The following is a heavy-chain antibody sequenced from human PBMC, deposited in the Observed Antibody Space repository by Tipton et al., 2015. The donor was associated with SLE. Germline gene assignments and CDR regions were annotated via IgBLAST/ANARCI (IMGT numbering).Heavy chain of an antibody. CDR3: ARDLPYGEATDY. CDR1: GGTISTSSYY. J-gene: IGHJ4*02. D-gene: IGHD5-12*01. CDR2: IYSSGST. Sequence: TLSLTCIVSGGTISTSSYYWGWIRQSPGKGLEWIGSIYSSGSTYYNPSLKSRVSVSVDTSKNQFSLKLNSVTAADTAVYYCARDLPYGEATDYWGQGTLVTVSS. V-gene: IGHV4-39*07.